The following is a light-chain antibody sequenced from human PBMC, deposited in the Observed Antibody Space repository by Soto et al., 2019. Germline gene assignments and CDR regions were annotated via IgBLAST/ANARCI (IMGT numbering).Light chain of an antibody. CDR2: DAS. Sequence: GDRVTITCRASQSINARLAWHQQKPGKAPKVLIYDASNLESGVPSRFSGSGSGREFTLTISSLQPDDFATYYCQQADTFPWTFGQGTKVE. V-gene: IGKV1-5*01. CDR1: QSINAR. J-gene: IGKJ1*01. CDR3: QQADTFPWT.